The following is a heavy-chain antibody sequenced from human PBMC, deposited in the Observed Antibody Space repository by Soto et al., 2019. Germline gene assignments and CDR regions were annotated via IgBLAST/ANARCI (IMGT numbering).Heavy chain of an antibody. Sequence: EVQLLESGGGLVQPGGSLRLSCAASGFTFSTYVMSWVRQAPGKGLEWVSVISISGDSTYYADSVKGRFTISRDNSKNTLFLQLNSLRVEVSALYYCAKARCSRTSCSLDYWGQGTLVTVS. CDR2: ISISGDST. CDR3: AKARCSRTSCSLDY. D-gene: IGHD2-2*01. J-gene: IGHJ4*02. CDR1: GFTFSTYV. V-gene: IGHV3-23*01.